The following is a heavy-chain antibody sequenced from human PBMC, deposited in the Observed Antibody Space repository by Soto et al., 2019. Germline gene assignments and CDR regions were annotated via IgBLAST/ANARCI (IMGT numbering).Heavy chain of an antibody. V-gene: IGHV4-59*08. D-gene: IGHD3-22*01. CDR2: IYYAGSF. Sequence: PSETLSLTCTVSNGSISPYYWIWIRQSPGKGLEWIGYIYYAGSFTYNPSLKSRVTISLNTSKNEVSLRLTSVTAADTAAYYCARLGGYYQALDSWGQGTLVTVSS. J-gene: IGHJ4*02. CDR1: NGSISPYY. CDR3: ARLGGYYQALDS.